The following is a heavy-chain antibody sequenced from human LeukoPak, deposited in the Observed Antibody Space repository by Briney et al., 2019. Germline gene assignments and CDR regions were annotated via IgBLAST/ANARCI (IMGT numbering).Heavy chain of an antibody. CDR2: IYYSGST. CDR3: ARGLYNSYHYYMDV. V-gene: IGHV4-39*07. CDR1: GGSISSSSYY. J-gene: IGHJ6*03. Sequence: SETLSLTCTVSGGSISSSSYYWGWIRQPPGKGLEWIGSIYYSGSTYYNPSLKSRVTISVDTSKNQFSLKLISVTAADTAVYYCARGLYNSYHYYMDVWGKGTTVTVSS. D-gene: IGHD1-1*01.